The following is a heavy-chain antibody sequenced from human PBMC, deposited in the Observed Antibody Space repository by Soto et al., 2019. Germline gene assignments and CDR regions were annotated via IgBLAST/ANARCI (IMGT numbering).Heavy chain of an antibody. CDR1: GFTFSSYW. Sequence: EVQLVESGGGLVQPGGSLRLSCAASGFTFSSYWMHWVRQAPGKWLVWVSRINSDGSSTSYADSVKGRFTISRDNAKNPLYLQMNSLRAEDTVVYYCARTEHWPAIDAFDIWGQGTMVIVSS. D-gene: IGHD3-3*02. V-gene: IGHV3-74*01. J-gene: IGHJ3*02. CDR3: ARTEHWPAIDAFDI. CDR2: INSDGSST.